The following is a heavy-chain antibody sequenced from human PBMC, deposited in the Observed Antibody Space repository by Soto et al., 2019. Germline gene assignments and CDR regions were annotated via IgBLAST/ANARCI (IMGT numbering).Heavy chain of an antibody. Sequence: GGSPKISEKGSGGRITIYCNGWGRQKREKGLEWMGLPFPGESDTRYSPSFHGQVTISADKSIRTAYLKWSSLKASDTAMYYCERNSPLDSSGYYYVFWGQGSLVTVSS. D-gene: IGHD3-22*01. CDR2: PFPGESDT. CDR3: ERNSPLDSSGYYYVF. CDR1: GGRITIYC. V-gene: IGHV5-51*01. J-gene: IGHJ4*02.